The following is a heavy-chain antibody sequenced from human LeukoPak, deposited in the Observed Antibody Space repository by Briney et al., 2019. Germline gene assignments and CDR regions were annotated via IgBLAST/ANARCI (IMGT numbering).Heavy chain of an antibody. CDR2: IYYSGRT. CDR3: ARHEDKSIAARPPDY. J-gene: IGHJ4*02. V-gene: IGHV4-59*08. Sequence: SETLSLTCTVSGGSISSYYWSWIRQPPGKGLEWIGYIYYSGRTNYNPSLKSRVTISVDTSKNQFSLKLSSVTAADTAVYYCARHEDKSIAARPPDYWGQGTLVTVSS. D-gene: IGHD6-6*01. CDR1: GGSISSYY.